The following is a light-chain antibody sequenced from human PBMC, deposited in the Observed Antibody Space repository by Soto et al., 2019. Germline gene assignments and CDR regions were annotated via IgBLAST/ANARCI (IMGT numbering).Light chain of an antibody. CDR1: SSNIGGNT. Sequence: QAVVTQPPSASGTPGQRVAISCSGSSSNIGGNTVNWYQQLPGTAPKLLIYSNDQRPSGVPDRFSGSKSGTSASLAISGLQSEYEADYYCAAWDDSLNGRVFGTGTKLTVL. V-gene: IGLV1-44*01. J-gene: IGLJ1*01. CDR3: AAWDDSLNGRV. CDR2: SND.